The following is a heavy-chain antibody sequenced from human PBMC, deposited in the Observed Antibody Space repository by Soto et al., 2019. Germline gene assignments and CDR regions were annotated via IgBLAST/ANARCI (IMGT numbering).Heavy chain of an antibody. CDR2: FVVGSGDT. CDR3: AAESPAFRLLAGAYYYYHPMDV. D-gene: IGHD3-3*01. Sequence: ASLKISYKATGFTFTSGAVEWARHVRGQALEWVGWFVVGSGDTNYAQNFQERVTITRDMSRSTAYIEVSTLRSDDTAVYYCAAESPAFRLLAGAYYYYHPMDVWGQGTPVTVSS. CDR1: GFTFTSGA. J-gene: IGHJ6*02. V-gene: IGHV1-58*01.